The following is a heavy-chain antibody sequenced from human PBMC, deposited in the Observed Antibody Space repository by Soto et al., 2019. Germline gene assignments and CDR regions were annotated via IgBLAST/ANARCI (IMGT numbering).Heavy chain of an antibody. V-gene: IGHV4-39*01. CDR2: IYYSGST. Sequence: PSETLSLTCTVSGGSISSSSYYWGWIRHPPGKGLEWIGSIYYSGSTYYNPSLKSRVTISVDTSKNQFSLKLSSVTAADTAVYYCARLGMIAARRDYYYYGMDVWGQGTTVTVSS. CDR3: ARLGMIAARRDYYYYGMDV. D-gene: IGHD6-6*01. J-gene: IGHJ6*02. CDR1: GGSISSSSYY.